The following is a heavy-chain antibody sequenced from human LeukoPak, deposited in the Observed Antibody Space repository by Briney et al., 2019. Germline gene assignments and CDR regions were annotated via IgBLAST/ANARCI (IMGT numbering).Heavy chain of an antibody. CDR1: GFTFDDYA. D-gene: IGHD4-23*01. CDR3: ARDLRTPSDTNIAIDY. CDR2: IKSDGSSA. Sequence: GGSLRLSCAASGFTFDDYAMHWVRQAPGKGLEWVSRIKSDGSSASYADSVKGRFTISRDNAKNTLYLQTNSLRAEDTAVYYCARDLRTPSDTNIAIDYWGQGTLVTVSS. V-gene: IGHV3-74*01. J-gene: IGHJ4*02.